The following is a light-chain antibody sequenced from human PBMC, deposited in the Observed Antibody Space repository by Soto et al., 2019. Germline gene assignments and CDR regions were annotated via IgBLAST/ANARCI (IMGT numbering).Light chain of an antibody. V-gene: IGLV2-8*01. CDR3: QSYDSSLSGSV. CDR1: SSDVGGYNY. Sequence: QSALTQPPSASGSPGQSVAISCTGTSSDVGGYNYVSWYQQHPGKAPKLMIYEVNKRPSGVPDRFSGSKSGNTASLTVSGLQAEDEADYYCQSYDSSLSGSVFGTGTKLTVL. J-gene: IGLJ1*01. CDR2: EVN.